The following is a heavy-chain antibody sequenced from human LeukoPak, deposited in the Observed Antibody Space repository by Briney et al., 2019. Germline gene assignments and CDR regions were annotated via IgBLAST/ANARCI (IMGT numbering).Heavy chain of an antibody. CDR3: ARQGLQQLLPGSNF. CDR1: GGSISSTSYY. D-gene: IGHD6-13*01. V-gene: IGHV4-39*01. J-gene: IGHJ4*02. Sequence: MASETPSLTCTVSGGSISSTSYYWGWIRQAPGKGLEWLASIYYSGATYYNPSLKSRLTVSGDTSNNRFSLELTSVAAADTAVYYCARQGLQQLLPGSNFWGQGTLVTVSS. CDR2: IYYSGAT.